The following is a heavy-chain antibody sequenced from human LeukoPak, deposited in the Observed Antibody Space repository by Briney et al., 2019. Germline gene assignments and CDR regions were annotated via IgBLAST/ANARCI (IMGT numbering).Heavy chain of an antibody. J-gene: IGHJ3*01. CDR2: INPSGGST. CDR1: GYTFTSYY. CDR3: ARPYALGAFDV. Sequence: GASVKVSCKASGYTFTSYYMHWVRQAPGQGLEWMGIINPSGGSTSYAQKFQGRVTMTRDMSTSTVYMELSSLRSEDTAVYYCARPYALGAFDVWGQGTMVTVSS. V-gene: IGHV1-46*01.